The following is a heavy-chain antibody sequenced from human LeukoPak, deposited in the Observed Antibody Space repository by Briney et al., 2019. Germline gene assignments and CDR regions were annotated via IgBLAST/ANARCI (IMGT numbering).Heavy chain of an antibody. J-gene: IGHJ4*02. D-gene: IGHD6-13*01. Sequence: ASVKVSCKASGYTFTDYYIVWVRQAPGQGLEWMGWINPNSGGTKYAQKFQGRVTMTRDTSINTGYMELSSLRSDDTAVYYCASWSRYSSSFDYWGQGTLVTVSS. CDR2: INPNSGGT. CDR3: ASWSRYSSSFDY. V-gene: IGHV1-2*02. CDR1: GYTFTDYY.